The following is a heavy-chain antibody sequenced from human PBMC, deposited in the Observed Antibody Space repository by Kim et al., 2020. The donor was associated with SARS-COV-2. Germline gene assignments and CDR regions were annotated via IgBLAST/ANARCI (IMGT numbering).Heavy chain of an antibody. CDR3: ARAMDAWDFDY. CDR1: GFSFRNYA. V-gene: IGHV3-30*04. J-gene: IGHJ4*01. Sequence: GGSLRLSCAASGFSFRNYAMHWVRQAPDKGLEWMAIISYDASKEYYADSVKGRFTISRDNSKNTLYLQMNSLRAEDTAIYYCARAMDAWDFDYWGQGTLVTVSS. D-gene: IGHD2-8*01. CDR2: ISYDASKE.